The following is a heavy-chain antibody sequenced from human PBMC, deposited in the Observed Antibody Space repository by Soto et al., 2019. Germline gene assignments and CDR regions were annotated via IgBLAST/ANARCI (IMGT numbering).Heavy chain of an antibody. CDR3: ASFMTYDFWSGYYTGSGGTFDY. CDR1: GGSISSYY. V-gene: IGHV4-59*08. J-gene: IGHJ4*02. D-gene: IGHD3-3*01. Sequence: SETLSLTCTVSGGSISSYYWSWIRQPPGKGLEWIGYIYYSGSTNYNPSLKSRVTISVDTSKNQFSLKLSSVTAADTAVYYCASFMTYDFWSGYYTGSGGTFDYWGQGTLVTVSS. CDR2: IYYSGST.